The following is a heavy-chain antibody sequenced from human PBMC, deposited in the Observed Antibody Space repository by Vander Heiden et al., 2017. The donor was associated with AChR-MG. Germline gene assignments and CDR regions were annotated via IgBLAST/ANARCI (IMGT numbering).Heavy chain of an antibody. Sequence: QLQLQQSAPGLVQPSETLSPTCTVSGGSIRSRSYYWGLIRQPPGKGPEWIGSIYYSGNTYYNPTPRSRVTMSGDTSKSQFSLKLRAVTAADTAVYYCAGLRGTRPDYWGQGILVTVSS. CDR3: AGLRGTRPDY. J-gene: IGHJ4*02. CDR2: IYYSGNT. V-gene: IGHV4-39*01. CDR1: GGSIRSRSYY.